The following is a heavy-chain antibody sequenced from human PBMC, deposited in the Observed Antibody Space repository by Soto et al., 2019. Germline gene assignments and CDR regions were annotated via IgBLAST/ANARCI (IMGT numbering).Heavy chain of an antibody. V-gene: IGHV1-69*13. Sequence: ASVKVSCKASGGTFSSYPISWVRQAPGQGLEWMGGIIPIFGTANYAQKFQGRVTITADESTSTAYMELSSLRSEDTAVYYCARDLRPIEPGYSSSFYYYYYGMDVWGQGTTVTVS. CDR3: ARDLRPIEPGYSSSFYYYYYGMDV. D-gene: IGHD6-13*01. CDR2: IIPIFGTA. CDR1: GGTFSSYP. J-gene: IGHJ6*02.